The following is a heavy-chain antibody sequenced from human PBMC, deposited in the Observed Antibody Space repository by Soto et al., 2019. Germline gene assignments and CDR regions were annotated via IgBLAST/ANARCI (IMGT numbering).Heavy chain of an antibody. J-gene: IGHJ6*03. CDR2: ISSNGGST. CDR1: GCTFIGYA. Sequence: PGXSLRLSWAASGCTFIGYALHWFRQAPVNGLEYVSAISSNGGSTYYANSVKGRFTISRDNSKNTLYLQMGSLRAEDMAVYYCARDLGYCSSTSCYANYYMDVWGKGTTVTVSS. V-gene: IGHV3-64*01. D-gene: IGHD2-2*01. CDR3: ARDLGYCSSTSCYANYYMDV.